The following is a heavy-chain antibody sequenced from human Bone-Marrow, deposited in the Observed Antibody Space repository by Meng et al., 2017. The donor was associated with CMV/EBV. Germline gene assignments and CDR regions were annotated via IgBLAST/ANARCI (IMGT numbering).Heavy chain of an antibody. Sequence: LSLTCTVSGGSISSYYWSWVRQAPGKGLEWVAVISYDGSNKYYADSVKGRFTISRDNSKNTLYLQMNSLRAEDTAVYYCARDRQLRYYYYYYGMDVWGQGTTVTVSS. CDR2: ISYDGSNK. D-gene: IGHD5-12*01. V-gene: IGHV3-30-3*01. J-gene: IGHJ6*02. CDR1: GGSISSYY. CDR3: ARDRQLRYYYYYYGMDV.